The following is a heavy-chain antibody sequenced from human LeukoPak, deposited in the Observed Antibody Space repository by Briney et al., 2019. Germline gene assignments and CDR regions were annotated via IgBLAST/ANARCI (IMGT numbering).Heavy chain of an antibody. CDR3: ASLSSSFLVDY. CDR2: ISSSSSYI. D-gene: IGHD6-13*01. Sequence: GGSLRLSCAASGFTFSSYGMTWVRQAPGKGLEWVSYISSSSSYIYYADSVKGRFTISRDNAKNSLYLRMNSLRAEDTAVYYCASLSSSFLVDYWGQGTLVTVSS. CDR1: GFTFSSYG. J-gene: IGHJ4*02. V-gene: IGHV3-21*05.